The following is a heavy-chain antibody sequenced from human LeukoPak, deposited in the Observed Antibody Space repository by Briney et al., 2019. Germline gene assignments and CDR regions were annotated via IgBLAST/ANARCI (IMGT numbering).Heavy chain of an antibody. CDR1: GFTFDDYA. CDR2: ISWNSGSI. Sequence: GGSLRLSCAASGFTFDDYAMHWVRQAPGKGLEWVSGISWNSGSIGYADSVKGRFTISRDNSKNTLYLQMNSLRAEDTALYYCGGPGRGYWGQGTLVTVSS. V-gene: IGHV3-9*01. CDR3: GGPGRGY. J-gene: IGHJ4*02. D-gene: IGHD2-2*01.